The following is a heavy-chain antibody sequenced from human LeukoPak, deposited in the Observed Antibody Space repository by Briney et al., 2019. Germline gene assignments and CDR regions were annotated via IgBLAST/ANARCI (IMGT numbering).Heavy chain of an antibody. D-gene: IGHD4-17*01. CDR2: ISGSGGST. Sequence: GGSLRLSCAASGFTFSNYGMSWVRQAPGKGLEWVSGISGSGGSTYYADSVKGRFTISRDNSQNTLYLQMNSLRAEDTAVYYCARAPMTTEDYWGQGTLVTVSS. CDR1: GFTFSNYG. J-gene: IGHJ4*02. V-gene: IGHV3-23*01. CDR3: ARAPMTTEDY.